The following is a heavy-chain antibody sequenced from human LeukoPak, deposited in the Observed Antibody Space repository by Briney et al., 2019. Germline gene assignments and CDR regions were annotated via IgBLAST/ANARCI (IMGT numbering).Heavy chain of an antibody. Sequence: GGSLRLSCAASGFTFSSYAMSWVRQAPGKGLEWVSAISGSGGSTYYADSVKGRFTISRDNSKNTLYLQMNSLRAEDTAVYYCAKVINIVVVPAGFDYWGQGTLVTVSS. CDR1: GFTFSSYA. J-gene: IGHJ4*02. CDR2: ISGSGGST. CDR3: AKVINIVVVPAGFDY. D-gene: IGHD2-2*01. V-gene: IGHV3-23*01.